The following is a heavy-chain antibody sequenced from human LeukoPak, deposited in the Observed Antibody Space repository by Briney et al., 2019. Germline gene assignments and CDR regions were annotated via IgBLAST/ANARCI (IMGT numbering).Heavy chain of an antibody. V-gene: IGHV1-69*04. J-gene: IGHJ4*02. CDR2: IIPIFGIA. CDR3: ARDQGYTSSPYYFDY. Sequence: ASVKVSCKASGGTFSSYAISWVRQAPGQGLEWMGRIIPIFGIANYAQKFQGRVTITADKSTSTAYMEVRSLTSDDTAVYYCARDQGYTSSPYYFDYWGQGSLVSVSS. D-gene: IGHD6-13*01. CDR1: GGTFSSYA.